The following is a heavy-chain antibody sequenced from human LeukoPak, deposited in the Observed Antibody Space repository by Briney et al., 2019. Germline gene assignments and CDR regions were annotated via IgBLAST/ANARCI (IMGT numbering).Heavy chain of an antibody. Sequence: ASVKVSCKASGYTFTSYGISWVRQAPGQGLEWMGWISPYNSNTYYAHNLQGRVTMTTDTSTSTTYMELRSLRSDDTAVYYCARDLKRGYSSGRYSWGTGSSNDFWGQGTLVTVSS. CDR1: GYTFTSYG. V-gene: IGHV1-18*01. CDR2: ISPYNSNT. CDR3: ARDLKRGYSSGRYSWGTGSSNDF. D-gene: IGHD6-19*01. J-gene: IGHJ4*02.